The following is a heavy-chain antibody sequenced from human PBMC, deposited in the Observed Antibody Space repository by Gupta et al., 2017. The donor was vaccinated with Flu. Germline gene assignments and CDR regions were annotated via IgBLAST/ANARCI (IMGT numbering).Heavy chain of an antibody. CDR2: INPNSGGT. CDR3: ARGGRIAAVGVGEGWFDP. J-gene: IGHJ5*02. Sequence: HGLEWMGWINPNSGGTNDAQKFQGRVTLTRDTSITTAYMELSRLRSDDTAVYYCARGGRIAAVGVGEGWFDPWGQGTLVTVSS. V-gene: IGHV1-2*02. D-gene: IGHD6-13*01.